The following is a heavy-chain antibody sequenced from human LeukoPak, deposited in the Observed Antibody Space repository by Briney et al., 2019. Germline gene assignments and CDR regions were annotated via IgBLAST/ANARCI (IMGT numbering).Heavy chain of an antibody. CDR2: IYSAGST. CDR1: GFTVSGNY. V-gene: IGHV3-53*01. CDR3: ARVHERNAFDI. J-gene: IGHJ3*02. Sequence: GGSLRLSCAASGFTVSGNYMSWVRQAPGEGLEWVSVIYSAGSTFYADSVKGRFTISRDNSNNTVHLQMNSLRVEDTSIYYCARVHERNAFDIWGQGTMVTVS.